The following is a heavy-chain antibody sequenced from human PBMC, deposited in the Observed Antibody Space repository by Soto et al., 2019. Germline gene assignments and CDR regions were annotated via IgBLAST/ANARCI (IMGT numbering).Heavy chain of an antibody. CDR2: IKPNRGGK. J-gene: IGHJ4*02. Sequence: QVQLVQSGAEVKKPGASVKVSCKASGYTFTGYYMHWVRQAPGQRLEWMGWIKPNRGGKNYAQKFQGWVTMTRDTSISTAYMELSRLRSDDTAVYYCARGYCSGGSCFFDYWGQGTLVTVSS. D-gene: IGHD2-15*01. CDR3: ARGYCSGGSCFFDY. V-gene: IGHV1-2*04. CDR1: GYTFTGYY.